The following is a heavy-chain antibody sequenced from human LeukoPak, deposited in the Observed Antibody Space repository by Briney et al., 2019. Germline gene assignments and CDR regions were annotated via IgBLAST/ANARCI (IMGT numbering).Heavy chain of an antibody. CDR1: GGSISSSSHY. CDR2: IYHSGST. CDR3: ARGYCSGGSCYSYYYYNYMDV. V-gene: IGHV4-39*07. Sequence: SETLSLTCTVSGGSISSSSHYWGWIRQPPGKGLEWIGSIYHSGSTYYNPSLKSRVTISVDTSKNQFSLKLSSVTAADTAVYYCARGYCSGGSCYSYYYYNYMDVWGKGTTVTVSS. J-gene: IGHJ6*03. D-gene: IGHD2-15*01.